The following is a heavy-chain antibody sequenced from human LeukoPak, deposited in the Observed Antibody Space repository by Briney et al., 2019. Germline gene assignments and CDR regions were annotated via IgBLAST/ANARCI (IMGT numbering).Heavy chain of an antibody. CDR2: INPSGCST. CDR1: GYTFTSYY. D-gene: IGHD3-9*01. J-gene: IGHJ5*02. Sequence: ASVKVSFKASGYTFTSYYMHWGRQAPGQGLEWKGIINPSGCSTSYAQKFQGRVTMTRDTSTSTVYMELSSLRFEDTAVYYCARDFRGPVRYDILTGYTGEHNWFDPWGQGTLVTVSS. V-gene: IGHV1-46*01. CDR3: ARDFRGPVRYDILTGYTGEHNWFDP.